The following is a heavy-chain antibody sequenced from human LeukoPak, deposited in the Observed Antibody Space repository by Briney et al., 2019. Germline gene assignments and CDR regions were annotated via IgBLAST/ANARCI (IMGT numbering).Heavy chain of an antibody. Sequence: SQTLSLTCTVSGGSISSGNYYWSWIRQPPGKGLEWIGYIYYSGSTYYNPSLKSRVTISVDTSKNQFSLKLSSVTAADTAVSYCARDPHPYFCSSSSCYENAFDIWGQGTVVTVSS. CDR2: IYYSGST. J-gene: IGHJ3*02. CDR3: ARDPHPYFCSSSSCYENAFDI. D-gene: IGHD2-2*01. CDR1: GGSISSGNYY. V-gene: IGHV4-30-4*01.